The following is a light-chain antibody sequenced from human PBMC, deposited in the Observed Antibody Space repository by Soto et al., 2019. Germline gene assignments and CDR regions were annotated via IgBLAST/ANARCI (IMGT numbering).Light chain of an antibody. CDR3: QQYYYWPPS. V-gene: IGKV3-15*01. Sequence: EIVRTQSPAILSGSPGESATLSCRASQSVGSDLAWYQQKPGQAPRLLLYGTSARATALPAKFTGTGSGTEFSLTISSLQSEDFAVYYCQQYYYWPPSFGGGTKVEI. CDR2: GTS. CDR1: QSVGSD. J-gene: IGKJ4*01.